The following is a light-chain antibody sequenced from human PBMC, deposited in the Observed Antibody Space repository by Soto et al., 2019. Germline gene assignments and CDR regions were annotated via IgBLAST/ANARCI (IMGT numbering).Light chain of an antibody. CDR3: QQSYATVRT. Sequence: DIQMTQSPSSLSTSVGARVTITCRASQGISTFLNWYQQKPGKAPRLLIYAASRLQSGVPARFSGSGAETDFTLTITSLQPEDFGIYYCQQSYATVRTFGGGTRWIS. J-gene: IGKJ4*01. V-gene: IGKV1-39*01. CDR1: QGISTF. CDR2: AAS.